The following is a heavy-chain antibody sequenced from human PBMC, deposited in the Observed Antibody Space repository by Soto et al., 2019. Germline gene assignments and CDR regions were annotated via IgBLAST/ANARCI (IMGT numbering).Heavy chain of an antibody. CDR3: ARDRMRSDGGKSPFLDL. CDR1: GYTFTVYA. J-gene: IGHJ5*02. V-gene: IGHV1-3*01. CDR2: INADNDNT. Sequence: ASVKVSCKASGYTFTVYAMHWVRQAPGQRPEWMGWINADNDNTEYSQNSQGRVTIPRDTSASTIYMELSSLRSEDTAVYYCARDRMRSDGGKSPFLDLWGQGTPVPVSS. D-gene: IGHD1-26*01.